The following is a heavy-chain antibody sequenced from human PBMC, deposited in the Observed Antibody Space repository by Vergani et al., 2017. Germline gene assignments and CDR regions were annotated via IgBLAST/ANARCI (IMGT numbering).Heavy chain of an antibody. D-gene: IGHD3-10*01. V-gene: IGHV4-34*01. Sequence: QVQLQQWGAGLLKPSETLSLTCAVYGGSFSGYYWSWIRQPPGKGLEWIGEINHSGSTNYNPSRKSRVTISVDTSKNQFSLKLSSVTAADTAVYYCARGLRGVSVPFDYWGQGTLVTVSS. CDR2: INHSGST. CDR1: GGSFSGYY. CDR3: ARGLRGVSVPFDY. J-gene: IGHJ4*02.